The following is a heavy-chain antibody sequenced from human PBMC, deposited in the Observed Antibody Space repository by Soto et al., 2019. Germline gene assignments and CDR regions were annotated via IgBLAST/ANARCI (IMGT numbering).Heavy chain of an antibody. D-gene: IGHD3-3*01. Sequence: GGSLRLSCAASGFTVSSNYMSWVRQAPGKGLEWVSVIYSGGSTYYADSVKGRVTISRDNSKNTLYLQMNSLRAEDTAVYYCARAPAGDFWSGYSNYYYYMDVWGKGTTVTVSS. CDR1: GFTVSSNY. J-gene: IGHJ6*03. V-gene: IGHV3-66*01. CDR3: ARAPAGDFWSGYSNYYYYMDV. CDR2: IYSGGST.